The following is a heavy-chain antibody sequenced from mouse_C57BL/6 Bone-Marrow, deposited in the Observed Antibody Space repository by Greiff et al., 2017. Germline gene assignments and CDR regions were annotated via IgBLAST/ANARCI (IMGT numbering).Heavy chain of an antibody. D-gene: IGHD1-1*01. J-gene: IGHJ1*03. V-gene: IGHV1-18*01. Sequence: VQLKQSGPELVKPGASVKIPCKASGYTFTDYNMDWVKQSHGKSLEWIGDINPNNGGTIYNQKFKGKATLTVDKSSSTAYMELRSLTSEDTAVYYCARESYYGSSYVGVFDVWGTGTTVTVSS. CDR3: ARESYYGSSYVGVFDV. CDR1: GYTFTDYN. CDR2: INPNNGGT.